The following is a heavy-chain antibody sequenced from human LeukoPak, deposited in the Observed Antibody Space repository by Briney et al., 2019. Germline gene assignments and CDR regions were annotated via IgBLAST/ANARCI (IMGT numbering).Heavy chain of an antibody. J-gene: IGHJ4*02. D-gene: IGHD3-22*01. Sequence: GGSLRLSCAASGFTFSAYAMHWVRQVPGKGLQWVAFIRYDGSTKYYADSVKGRFTVSRDNPKNTLYLQMNSLRAEDTAVYYCATDRAEYYYDSSGYYSHWGLGALVTVSS. CDR1: GFTFSAYA. V-gene: IGHV3-30*02. CDR3: ATDRAEYYYDSSGYYSH. CDR2: IRYDGSTK.